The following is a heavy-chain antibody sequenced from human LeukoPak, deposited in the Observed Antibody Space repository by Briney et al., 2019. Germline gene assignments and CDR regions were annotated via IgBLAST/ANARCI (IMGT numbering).Heavy chain of an antibody. CDR3: AKDASSAYTFYFDF. J-gene: IGHJ4*02. V-gene: IGHV3-23*01. CDR1: GFTFSNYA. Sequence: GGSLRLSCAASGFTFSNYAMNWVRQAPGKGLEWVSGIRATDDRTYYADSVWGRFTISRDNSKNTLYLQMNSLRAEDTALYYCAKDASSAYTFYFDFWGQGTLVTVSS. D-gene: IGHD3-22*01. CDR2: IRATDDRT.